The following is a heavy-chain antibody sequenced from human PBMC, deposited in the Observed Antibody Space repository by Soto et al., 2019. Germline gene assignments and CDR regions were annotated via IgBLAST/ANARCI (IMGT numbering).Heavy chain of an antibody. CDR3: AKDYSSSWYY. D-gene: IGHD6-13*01. Sequence: PGGSLRLSCAGSGFTFDDHTMHWVRQAPGKGLEWVSLITWDAGSAFYADSVKGRFTISRDNSKNTLYLQMNSLRAEDTAVYYCAKDYSSSWYYWGQGTLVTVSS. CDR1: GFTFDDHT. CDR2: ITWDAGSA. V-gene: IGHV3-43*01. J-gene: IGHJ4*02.